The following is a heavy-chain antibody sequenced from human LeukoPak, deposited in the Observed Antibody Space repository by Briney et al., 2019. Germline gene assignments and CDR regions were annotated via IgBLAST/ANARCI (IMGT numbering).Heavy chain of an antibody. CDR3: AREAEYSGYDTGASFDY. CDR2: ISIGSSPYT. V-gene: IGHV3-21*01. J-gene: IGHJ4*02. D-gene: IGHD5-12*01. CDR1: GFSFSKSS. Sequence: PGGSLRLSCAASGFSFSKSSMLWFRQAPGKGLEWVSSISIGSSPYTYYADSLKGRFTISRDNAKNSLYLQMNSLRAEDTAVYYCAREAEYSGYDTGASFDYWGQGTLVTVSS.